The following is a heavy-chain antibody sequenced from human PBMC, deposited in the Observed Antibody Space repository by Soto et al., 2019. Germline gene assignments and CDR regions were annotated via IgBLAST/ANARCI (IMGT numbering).Heavy chain of an antibody. CDR3: ARGKYYSDSSGSWGFDY. CDR2: IYSTGST. CDR1: GGSISNYY. D-gene: IGHD3-22*01. J-gene: IGHJ4*02. V-gene: IGHV4-4*07. Sequence: PSETLSLTCAVSGGSISNYYWSWIRQSAGKGLEWIGRIYSTGSTNYNPSLKSRVTMLVDTPKNQFSLKLNSVTAADTAVYYCARGKYYSDSSGSWGFDYWGQGTLVTVSS.